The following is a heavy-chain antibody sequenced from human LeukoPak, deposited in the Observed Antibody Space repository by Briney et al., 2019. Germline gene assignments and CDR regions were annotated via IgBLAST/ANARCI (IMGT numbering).Heavy chain of an antibody. J-gene: IGHJ6*03. CDR3: ARQGYGGNSVYYYYYMDV. D-gene: IGHD4-23*01. Sequence: GGSLRLSCAASGFTFRTYGMHWVRQAPGKGLEWVAFMRYDGSNEYYADSVKGRFTISRDNSKNTLYLQMNSLRAEDTAVYYCARQGYGGNSVYYYYYMDVWGKGTTVTVSS. CDR1: GFTFRTYG. V-gene: IGHV3-30*02. CDR2: MRYDGSNE.